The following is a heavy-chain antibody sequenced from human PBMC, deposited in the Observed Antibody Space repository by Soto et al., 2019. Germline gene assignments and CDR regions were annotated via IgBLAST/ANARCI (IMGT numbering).Heavy chain of an antibody. CDR2: MNSDGSII. V-gene: IGHV3-74*01. Sequence: GGSLRLSCAVAGYTFGNHWLHWVRQAPGKGLEWVSVMNSDGSIINYADSVKGRFTVSRDNAKNTLYLQMNSLRVEDTAVCYCATAEVDYWGPGTLVTVSS. J-gene: IGHJ4*02. CDR1: GYTFGNHW. CDR3: ATAEVDY.